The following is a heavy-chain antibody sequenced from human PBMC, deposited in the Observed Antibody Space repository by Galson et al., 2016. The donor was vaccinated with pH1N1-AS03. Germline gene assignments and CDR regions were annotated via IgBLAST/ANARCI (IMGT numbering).Heavy chain of an antibody. J-gene: IGHJ6*02. CDR3: AKEGPPALLFYYAMDV. V-gene: IGHV3-23*01. D-gene: IGHD2-2*01. Sequence: SVKGRFTISRDNSKNTVYLQMNSLRVGDTAVYYCAKEGPPALLFYYAMDVWGHGTTVTVS.